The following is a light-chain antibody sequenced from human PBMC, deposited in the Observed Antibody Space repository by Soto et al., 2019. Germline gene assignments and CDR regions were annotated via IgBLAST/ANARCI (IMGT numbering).Light chain of an antibody. CDR2: DVS. J-gene: IGKJ2*01. CDR3: QQYNFYPYT. CDR1: QSISRL. V-gene: IGKV1-5*01. Sequence: DIQMTQSPSTLSASVGDRVTITCRASQSISRLLAWYHQKPGKAPKLLISDVSTLQSGVPSRFSGSGSGTEFTLTISSLQPDDFSTYYCQQYNFYPYTFGQGTKLEI.